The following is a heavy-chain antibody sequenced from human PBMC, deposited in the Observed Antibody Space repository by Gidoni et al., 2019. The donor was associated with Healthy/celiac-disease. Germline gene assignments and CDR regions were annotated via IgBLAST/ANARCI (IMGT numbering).Heavy chain of an antibody. V-gene: IGHV3-23*01. D-gene: IGHD3-22*01. CDR2: ISGSGGST. Sequence: EVQLLESGGGLVQPGGSLRLSCAASGFTFSSYAMSLVRQAPGKGLGWVSAISGSGGSTYYADSVKGRFTISRDNAKNTLYLQMNSLRAEDTAVYYCAKEPLYYYDSSGYSDYWGQGTLVTVSS. CDR3: AKEPLYYYDSSGYSDY. J-gene: IGHJ4*02. CDR1: GFTFSSYA.